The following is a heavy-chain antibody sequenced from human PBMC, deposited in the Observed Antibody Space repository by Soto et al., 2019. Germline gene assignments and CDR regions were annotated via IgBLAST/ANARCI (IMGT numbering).Heavy chain of an antibody. Sequence: GASVKVSCKASGYTFTGYYMHWVRQAPGQGLEWMGWINPNSGGTNYAQKFQGWVTMTRDTSISTAYMELSRLRSDDTAVYYCAREVYYDILTEHKRPAGYYYGMDVWGQGTTVTVSS. J-gene: IGHJ6*02. CDR1: GYTFTGYY. CDR3: AREVYYDILTEHKRPAGYYYGMDV. CDR2: INPNSGGT. V-gene: IGHV1-2*04. D-gene: IGHD3-9*01.